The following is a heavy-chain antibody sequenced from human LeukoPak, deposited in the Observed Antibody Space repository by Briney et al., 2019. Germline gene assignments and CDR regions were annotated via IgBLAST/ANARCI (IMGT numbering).Heavy chain of an antibody. CDR1: GFTFSLYH. Sequence: QPGGSLRLSCAVSGFTFSLYHMTWVRQAPGKGLEWVSAISGNGRGIYYADSVKGRFTISRDNSKNMLYLQMNSLRAEDTALYYCAKEPSSNAFDIWGQGTMVTVSS. J-gene: IGHJ3*02. V-gene: IGHV3-23*01. D-gene: IGHD3-10*01. CDR2: ISGNGRGI. CDR3: AKEPSSNAFDI.